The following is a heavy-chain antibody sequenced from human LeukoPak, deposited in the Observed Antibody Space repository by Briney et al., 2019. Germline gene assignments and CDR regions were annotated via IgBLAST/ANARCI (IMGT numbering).Heavy chain of an antibody. CDR3: AKDYYDNSGYYHFGGNY. CDR2: ISSSSSYI. CDR1: GFTFSSYS. J-gene: IGHJ4*02. Sequence: GGSLSLSCAASGFTFSSYSMNWVRQAPGRGLEWVSSISSSSSYIYYADSVKGRFTISRDNAKNSLYLQMYSLRAEDTAVYYCAKDYYDNSGYYHFGGNYWGQGTLVTVSS. D-gene: IGHD3-22*01. V-gene: IGHV3-21*01.